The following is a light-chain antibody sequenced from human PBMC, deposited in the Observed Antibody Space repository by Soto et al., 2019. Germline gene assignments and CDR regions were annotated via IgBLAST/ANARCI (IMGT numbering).Light chain of an antibody. V-gene: IGKV3-11*01. J-gene: IGKJ4*01. CDR1: QSVSSY. Sequence: EIVLTQSPATLSLSPGERATLSCRASQSVSSYLAWYQQKPGQAPRLLIYDASNRANGIPARFSGSGSGTDFTLTSSSLEPEDFAVYYCQQRSNWLTFGGGTKVEIK. CDR2: DAS. CDR3: QQRSNWLT.